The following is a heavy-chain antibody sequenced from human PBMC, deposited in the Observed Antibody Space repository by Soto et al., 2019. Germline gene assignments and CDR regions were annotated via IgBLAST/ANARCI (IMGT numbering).Heavy chain of an antibody. Sequence: QVQLVQSGAEVKRPGTSVKVSCESSGDTXNXYVISWVRQAPGQGLEWMGGIIPIIGVTHYAQKFQGRVTISALSSTGTAYMELTNLGFEDTALYYCARESLGAKGADHWGQGTLVTVSS. CDR1: GDTXNXYV. J-gene: IGHJ4*02. V-gene: IGHV1-69*17. D-gene: IGHD3-16*01. CDR2: IIPIIGVT. CDR3: ARESLGAKGADH.